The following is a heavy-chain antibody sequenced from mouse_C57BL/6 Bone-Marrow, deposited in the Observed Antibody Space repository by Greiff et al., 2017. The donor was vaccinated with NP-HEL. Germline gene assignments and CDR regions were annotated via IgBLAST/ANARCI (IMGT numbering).Heavy chain of an antibody. J-gene: IGHJ2*01. V-gene: IGHV1-76*01. Sequence: VQLQQSGAELVRPGASVKLSCKASGYTFTDYYINWVKQRPGQGLEWIARIYPGSGNTYYNEKFKGKATLTAEKSSSTAYMQLSSLTSEDSAVYFCARSGYGSSSFDYWGQGTTLTVSS. D-gene: IGHD1-1*01. CDR1: GYTFTDYY. CDR2: IYPGSGNT. CDR3: ARSGYGSSSFDY.